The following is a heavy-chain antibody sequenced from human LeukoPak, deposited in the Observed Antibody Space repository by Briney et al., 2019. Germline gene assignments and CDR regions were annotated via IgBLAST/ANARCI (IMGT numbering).Heavy chain of an antibody. Sequence: GGSLRLSCAASGFTFSSYGMHWVRQAPGKGLEWVAFIRYDGSNKYYADSVKGRFTISRDNSKNTLYLQMNGLRAEDTAVYYCAIGCSSTSCYVPIDYWGQGTLVTVSS. D-gene: IGHD2-2*01. CDR2: IRYDGSNK. J-gene: IGHJ4*02. CDR1: GFTFSSYG. V-gene: IGHV3-30*02. CDR3: AIGCSSTSCYVPIDY.